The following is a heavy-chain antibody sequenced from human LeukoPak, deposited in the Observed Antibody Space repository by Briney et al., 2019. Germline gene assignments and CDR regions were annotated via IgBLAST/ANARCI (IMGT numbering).Heavy chain of an antibody. CDR2: IYYSGST. V-gene: IGHV4-39*07. J-gene: IGHJ4*02. CDR3: ARETVVAETFDY. Sequence: SETLSLTCTVSGGSISSSSYYWGWIRQPPGKGLEWIGSIYYSGSTNYNPSLKSRVTISVDTSKNQFSLKLSSVTAADTAVYYCARETVVAETFDYWGQGTLVTVSS. D-gene: IGHD2-15*01. CDR1: GGSISSSSYY.